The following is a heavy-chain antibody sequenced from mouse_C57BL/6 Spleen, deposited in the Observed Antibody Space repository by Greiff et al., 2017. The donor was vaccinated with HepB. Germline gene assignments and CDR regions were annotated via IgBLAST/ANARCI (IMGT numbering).Heavy chain of an antibody. J-gene: IGHJ2*01. CDR3: ARHEGYDAVGVDY. V-gene: IGHV5-6*01. CDR1: GFTFSSYG. CDR2: ISSGGSYT. D-gene: IGHD2-2*01. Sequence: EVKVVESGGDLVKPGGSLKLSCAASGFTFSSYGMSWVRQTPDKRLEWVATISSGGSYTYYPDSVKGRFTISRDNAKNTLYLQMSSLKSEDTAMYYCARHEGYDAVGVDYWGQGTTFTVSS.